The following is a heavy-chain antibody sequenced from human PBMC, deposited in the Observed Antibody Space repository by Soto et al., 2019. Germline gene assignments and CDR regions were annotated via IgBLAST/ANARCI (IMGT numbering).Heavy chain of an antibody. CDR2: INPKNGAT. J-gene: IGHJ6*03. D-gene: IGHD1-1*01. Sequence: ASVKVSCKASGYSFTGYSMHWVRQAPGQGLEWMGWINPKNGATNYAQKFQSWVTMIRDTSISTAYMELSSLRSEDTAVYYCARGTTTGTTGHYYYLDVRGQGTTVNVSS. CDR1: GYSFTGYS. CDR3: ARGTTTGTTGHYYYLDV. V-gene: IGHV1-2*04.